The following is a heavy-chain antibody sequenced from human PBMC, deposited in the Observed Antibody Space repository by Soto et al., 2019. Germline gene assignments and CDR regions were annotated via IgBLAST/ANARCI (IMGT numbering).Heavy chain of an antibody. Sequence: QVQLVESGGGVVQAGRSLRLSCATSGFTFSSYGIHWVRQAPGKGLEWVAAISHDGSKEYYADSVKGRFTISRDNSKNTLYLQMNSLRDEDTAVYYCAEVVEQWLVRQGMDVWGQGTTVTVSS. V-gene: IGHV3-30-3*02. D-gene: IGHD6-19*01. J-gene: IGHJ6*02. CDR3: AEVVEQWLVRQGMDV. CDR2: ISHDGSKE. CDR1: GFTFSSYG.